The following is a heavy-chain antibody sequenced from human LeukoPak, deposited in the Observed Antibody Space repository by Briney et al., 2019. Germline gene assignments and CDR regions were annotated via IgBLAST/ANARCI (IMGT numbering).Heavy chain of an antibody. J-gene: IGHJ4*02. CDR1: GFTFSTNG. D-gene: IGHD3-22*01. CDR3: VGVVVITPY. CDR2: IRYDGSNK. Sequence: GGSLRLSCVASGFTFSTNGMHWVRQAPGKGLEWVALIRYDGSNKDYADSVKGRFIVSRDNSKNTLYMQMNGLRVEDTAVYYCVGVVVITPYWGQGTLVTVSS. V-gene: IGHV3-30*02.